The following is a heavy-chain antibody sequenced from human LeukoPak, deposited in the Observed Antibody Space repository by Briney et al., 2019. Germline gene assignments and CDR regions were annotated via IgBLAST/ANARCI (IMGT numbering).Heavy chain of an antibody. CDR1: GYSISSGYY. D-gene: IGHD3-9*01. V-gene: IGHV4-61*01. Sequence: SETLSLTCTVSGYSISSGYYWTWIRQPPGKGLEWIGYIYYTGSTKYNPALKSRVTISLDTSKNQFSLKLTSVTAADTAVYYCAGDLGVDIPHFDSWGQGALVTVSS. CDR2: IYYTGST. J-gene: IGHJ4*02. CDR3: AGDLGVDIPHFDS.